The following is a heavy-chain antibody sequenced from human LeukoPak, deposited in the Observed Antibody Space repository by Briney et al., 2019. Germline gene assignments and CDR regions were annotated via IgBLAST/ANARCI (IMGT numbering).Heavy chain of an antibody. V-gene: IGHV3-30*02. D-gene: IGHD5-18*01. Sequence: GGSLRLSCAASGFTFSSYGMHWVRQAPGKGLEWVTSIQYDGNNKYYAGSVKGRLSISRYKPNNTMFLQMNSLRAKEPSVYVCAKEGGYSYGFGIGDDALDIWGQGTMVTVSS. CDR3: AKEGGYSYGFGIGDDALDI. CDR1: GFTFSSYG. J-gene: IGHJ3*02. CDR2: IQYDGNNK.